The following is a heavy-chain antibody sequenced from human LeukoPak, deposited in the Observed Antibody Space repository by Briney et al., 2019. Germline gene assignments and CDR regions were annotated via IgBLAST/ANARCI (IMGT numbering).Heavy chain of an antibody. CDR2: VYNSGTT. CDR3: ARDAY. V-gene: IGHV4-59*11. Sequence: PSETLSLTCTVSGVSICSHYWSWIRQSPGKGLEWMGCVYNSGTTVYNPSLTGRVTISVDTSKNQYALNLRSVTAADAAVYYCARDAYWGQGILVTVSS. CDR1: GVSICSHY. J-gene: IGHJ4*02.